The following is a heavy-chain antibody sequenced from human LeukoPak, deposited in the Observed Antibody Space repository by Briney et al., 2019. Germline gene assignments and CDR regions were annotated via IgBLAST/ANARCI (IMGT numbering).Heavy chain of an antibody. CDR1: GYTFTSYY. CDR2: INPSGGST. V-gene: IGHV1-46*01. J-gene: IGHJ6*02. CDR3: ARERIVVVPAAMPYYYYGMDV. D-gene: IGHD2-2*01. Sequence: ASVKVSCKASGYTFTSYYMHWVRQAPGQGLEWMGIINPSGGSTSYAQKFQSRVTMTRDTSTSTVYMELSSLRSEDTAVYYCARERIVVVPAAMPYYYYGMDVWGQGTTVTVSS.